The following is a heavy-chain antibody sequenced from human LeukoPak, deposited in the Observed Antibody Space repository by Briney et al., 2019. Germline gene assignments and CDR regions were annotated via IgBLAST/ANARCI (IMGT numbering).Heavy chain of an antibody. CDR1: GGTFSSYA. CDR2: IIPTFGTA. V-gene: IGHV1-69*05. D-gene: IGHD4-17*01. J-gene: IGHJ4*02. Sequence: SVKVSCKASGGTFSSYAISWVRQAPGQGLEWMGRIIPTFGTANYAQKFQGRVTITTDESTSTAYMELSSLRSEDTAVYYCASFNDYGDYGFDYWGQGTLVTVSS. CDR3: ASFNDYGDYGFDY.